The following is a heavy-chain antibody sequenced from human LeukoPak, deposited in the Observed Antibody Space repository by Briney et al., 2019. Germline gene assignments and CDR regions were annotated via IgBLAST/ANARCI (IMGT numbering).Heavy chain of an antibody. Sequence: PSETLSLTCTVSGGSISSSSYYWGWIRQPPGKGLEWIGSFYYSGSTYYNPSLKSRVTISVDTSKNQFSLKLSAVTAADTAVYYCARELGGNYFPLYYFDYWGQGTLVTVSS. D-gene: IGHD1-7*01. J-gene: IGHJ4*02. CDR2: FYYSGST. CDR1: GGSISSSSYY. V-gene: IGHV4-39*07. CDR3: ARELGGNYFPLYYFDY.